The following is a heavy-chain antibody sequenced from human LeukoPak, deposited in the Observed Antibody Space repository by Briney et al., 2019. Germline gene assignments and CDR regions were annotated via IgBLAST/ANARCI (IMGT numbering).Heavy chain of an antibody. Sequence: GGSLRLSCAASGFTFSSYWMSWVRQSPGKGLEWVANIKQDGGEKYYVDSVKGRFTISRDNAKNSLYLQMNSLRAEDTAVYYCARARSGMWFPWGYWGQGTLVTVSS. V-gene: IGHV3-7*01. CDR3: ARARSGMWFPWGY. D-gene: IGHD2-21*01. J-gene: IGHJ4*02. CDR2: IKQDGGEK. CDR1: GFTFSSYW.